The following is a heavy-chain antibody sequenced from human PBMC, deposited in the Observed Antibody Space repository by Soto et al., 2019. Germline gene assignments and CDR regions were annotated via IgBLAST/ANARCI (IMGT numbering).Heavy chain of an antibody. V-gene: IGHV3-30-3*01. D-gene: IGHD3-10*01. CDR2: ISYDGSNK. CDR1: GFTFSSYA. J-gene: IGHJ6*02. CDR3: ARKQEWFREKYYYYGMDV. Sequence: GGSLRLSCAASGFTFSSYAMHWVRQAPGKGLEWVAVISYDGSNKYYADSVKGRFTISRDNSKNTLYLQMNSLRAEDTAVYYCARKQEWFREKYYYYGMDVWGQGTTVTVSS.